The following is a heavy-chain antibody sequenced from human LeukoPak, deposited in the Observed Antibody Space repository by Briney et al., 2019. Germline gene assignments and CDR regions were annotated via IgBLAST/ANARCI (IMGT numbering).Heavy chain of an antibody. V-gene: IGHV3-53*01. J-gene: IGHJ4*02. D-gene: IGHD3-16*01. CDR3: AKRGVVIRVMLVGFHREAYYFDS. CDR1: GFTVSDHY. Sequence: PGGSLRLSCAASGFTVSDHYMNWVRQAPGKGLEWVSVIYSGGSTNYEASVKGRFTISRDNPKNTLYLQMNSLRAEETAVYFCAKRGVVIRVMLVGFHREAYYFDSWGQGALVTVSS. CDR2: IYSGGST.